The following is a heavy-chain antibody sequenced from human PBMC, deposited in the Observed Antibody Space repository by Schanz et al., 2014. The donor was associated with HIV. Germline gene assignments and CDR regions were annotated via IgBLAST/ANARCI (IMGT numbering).Heavy chain of an antibody. CDR1: GFTFITYG. J-gene: IGHJ4*02. D-gene: IGHD6-19*01. V-gene: IGHV3-30*18. CDR2: ISYDGSNK. Sequence: QVQLVESGGGVVQPGRSPRLSCAASGFTFITYGMHWVRQAPGKGLEWVAGISYDGSNKYYADSVKGRFTISRDSFNNTLYLHMSSLRAEDTAVYFCAKDRTDSGWYKEGPRELGEWGQGTLVTVSS. CDR3: AKDRTDSGWYKEGPRELGE.